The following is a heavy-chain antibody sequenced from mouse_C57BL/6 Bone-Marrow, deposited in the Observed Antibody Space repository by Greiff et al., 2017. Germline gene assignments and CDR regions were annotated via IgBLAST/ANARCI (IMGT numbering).Heavy chain of an antibody. CDR1: GFNIKDYY. CDR3: ARSGLRYYFDY. D-gene: IGHD1-1*01. Sequence: VQLQQSGAELVKPGASVKLSCTASGFNIKDYYMHWVKQRTEQGLEWIGRIDPEDGETKYAQKFQGKATITADKSSNTAYLQPSSLTFEDTAVYYCARSGLRYYFDYWGQGTTLTVSS. CDR2: IDPEDGET. V-gene: IGHV14-2*01. J-gene: IGHJ2*01.